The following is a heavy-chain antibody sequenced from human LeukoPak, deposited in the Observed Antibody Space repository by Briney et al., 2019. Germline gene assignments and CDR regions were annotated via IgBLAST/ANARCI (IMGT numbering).Heavy chain of an antibody. V-gene: IGHV4-4*07. J-gene: IGHJ1*01. Sequence: SETLSLTCTVSGGSISSFYWSWIRQPAGKGMEWIGRIYPSGNTNYNPSLQSRVTMSVDTSKNQFSLKLSSVTAADTAVYYCARTYYYDSSGVQYFQHWGQGTLVTVSS. CDR1: GGSISSFY. CDR2: IYPSGNT. CDR3: ARTYYYDSSGVQYFQH. D-gene: IGHD3-22*01.